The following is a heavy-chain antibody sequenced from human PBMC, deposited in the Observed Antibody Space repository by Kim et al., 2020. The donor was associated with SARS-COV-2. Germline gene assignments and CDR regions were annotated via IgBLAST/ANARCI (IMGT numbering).Heavy chain of an antibody. V-gene: IGHV4-39*01. J-gene: IGHJ6*02. D-gene: IGHD3-3*01. Sequence: GSLRLSCTVSGGSISSSSYYWGWIRQPPGKGLEWIGSIYYSGSTYYNPSLKSRVTISVDTSKNQFSLKLSSVTAADTAVYYCASTYYDFWSGYYPHYYYYGMDVWGQGTTVTVSS. CDR1: GGSISSSSYY. CDR2: IYYSGST. CDR3: ASTYYDFWSGYYPHYYYYGMDV.